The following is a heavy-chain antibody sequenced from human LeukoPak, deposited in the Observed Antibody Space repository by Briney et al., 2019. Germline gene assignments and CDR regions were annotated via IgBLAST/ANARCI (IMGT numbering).Heavy chain of an antibody. D-gene: IGHD3-22*01. Sequence: SETLSLTCTVSGGSVSSFHWYWIRQPAGKGLQWIGRIHTNGDIKYNPSLKSRVSVSVDRSKNQFSLRLYSVTAADTAVYYCARARNYYDSSGFYYEGDAFDIWGQGTMVTVSS. CDR1: GGSVSSFH. CDR2: IHTNGDI. J-gene: IGHJ3*02. CDR3: ARARNYYDSSGFYYEGDAFDI. V-gene: IGHV4-4*07.